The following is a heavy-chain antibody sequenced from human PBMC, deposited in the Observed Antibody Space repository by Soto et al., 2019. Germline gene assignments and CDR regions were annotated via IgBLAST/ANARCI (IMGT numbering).Heavy chain of an antibody. CDR1: GYPFTSYH. D-gene: IGHD6-19*01. V-gene: IGHV1-8*01. J-gene: IGHJ4*02. CDR2: MNPDSGST. Sequence: ASVKVSCKPSGYPFTSYHVNWVRQAPGQGLEWMGWMNPDSGSTDYALKFQGRLTMTRNTSMSTAYLELRSLTSEDTAIYYCAKDGSDQWLEHPDYWGQGTLVTVSS. CDR3: AKDGSDQWLEHPDY.